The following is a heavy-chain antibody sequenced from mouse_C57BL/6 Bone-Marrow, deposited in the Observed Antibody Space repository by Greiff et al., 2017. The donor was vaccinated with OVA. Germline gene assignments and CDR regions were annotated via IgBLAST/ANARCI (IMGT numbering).Heavy chain of an antibody. Sequence: QVQLKQPGAELARPGASVKLSCKASGYTFTSYGISWVKQRTGQGLEWIGEIYPRSGNTNYNEKFKGKATLTADKSSSTAYMDLRSLHSEDSAVSFCARGRDGYYEGCAMYYWGQGTSVTVSS. J-gene: IGHJ4*01. V-gene: IGHV1-81*01. CDR3: ARGRDGYYEGCAMYY. CDR1: GYTFTSYG. D-gene: IGHD2-3*01. CDR2: IYPRSGNT.